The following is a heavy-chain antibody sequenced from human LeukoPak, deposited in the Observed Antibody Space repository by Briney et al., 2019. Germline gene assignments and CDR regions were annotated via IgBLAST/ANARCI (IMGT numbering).Heavy chain of an antibody. CDR2: IYPGDSDT. D-gene: IGHD3-9*01. Sequence: RGESLKISCKGSGYSFTSYWIGWVRQMPGKGLEWMGIIYPGDSDTRYSPSFQGQVTISADKSISTAYLQWSSLKASDTAMYYCACVRYYDILTGYYPIRYWGQGTLVTVSS. CDR3: ACVRYYDILTGYYPIRY. CDR1: GYSFTSYW. V-gene: IGHV5-51*01. J-gene: IGHJ4*02.